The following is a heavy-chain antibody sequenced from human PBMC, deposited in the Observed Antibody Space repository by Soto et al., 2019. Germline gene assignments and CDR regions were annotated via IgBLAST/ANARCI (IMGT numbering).Heavy chain of an antibody. CDR1: GYIFRSYD. V-gene: IGHV1-18*01. CDR2: ISTYNAYT. Sequence: ASVKVSCKASGYIFRSYDVSWVRQVPGQGLEWMGWISTYNAYTEYAQKLQGRVTLTTDTSTSTAYMELRSLRSVYTAVYYCARTKRSYAGHFDFWGQGTLVTVSS. D-gene: IGHD1-26*01. CDR3: ARTKRSYAGHFDF. J-gene: IGHJ4*02.